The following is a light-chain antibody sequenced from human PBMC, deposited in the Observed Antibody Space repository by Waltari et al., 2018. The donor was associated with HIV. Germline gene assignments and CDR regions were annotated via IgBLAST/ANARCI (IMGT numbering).Light chain of an antibody. CDR2: DKD. CDR1: NSNLGHNY. Sequence: QSVLTPPPSVSAAPGQKVTISCSGSNSNLGHNYVSWYQQVPKPAPKLLICDKDKRPSGIPDRFSGAKSGTSATLDITGLQSGDEADYYCGTWDSSLSAYVFGTGTKVTVL. V-gene: IGLV1-51*01. CDR3: GTWDSSLSAYV. J-gene: IGLJ1*01.